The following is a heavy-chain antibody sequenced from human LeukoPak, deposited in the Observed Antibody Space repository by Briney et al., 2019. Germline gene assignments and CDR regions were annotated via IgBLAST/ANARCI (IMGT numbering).Heavy chain of an antibody. CDR3: TRESYIFVGNHFFYGMDV. Sequence: QPGGSLRLSCVASGFTFSSYAMSWVRQAPGRGLEWVSFISSKAYGGTTEYAASVKGRFNISRGVSKSIAYLQMNSLKTEDTAVYYCTRESYIFVGNHFFYGMDVWGQGTTVTVSS. CDR1: GFTFSSYA. J-gene: IGHJ6*02. D-gene: IGHD1-26*01. CDR2: ISSKAYGGTT. V-gene: IGHV3-49*04.